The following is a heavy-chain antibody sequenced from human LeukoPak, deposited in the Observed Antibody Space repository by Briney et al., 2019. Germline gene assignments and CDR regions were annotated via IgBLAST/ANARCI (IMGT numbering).Heavy chain of an antibody. Sequence: GASVKVSCKASGYTFTGYYMHWVRQAPGQGLEWMGWINPNSGGTNYAQKFQGRVTMNRDTSISTAYMELSRLRSDDTAVYYCARSKTYYGSGSYYNGEYYFDYWGQGTLVTVSS. J-gene: IGHJ4*02. CDR3: ARSKTYYGSGSYYNGEYYFDY. V-gene: IGHV1-2*02. CDR2: INPNSGGT. CDR1: GYTFTGYY. D-gene: IGHD3-10*01.